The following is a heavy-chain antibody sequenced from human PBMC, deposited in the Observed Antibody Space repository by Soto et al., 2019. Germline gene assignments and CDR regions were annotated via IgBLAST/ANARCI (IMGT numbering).Heavy chain of an antibody. CDR3: AIQDGGVVY. Sequence: SETLSLTCAVYGGSFSGYYWSWIRQPPGKGLEWIGEINHSGSTNYNPSLKSRVTMIRDTSISTVYMELRNLKSDDTAVYSCAIQDGGVVYWGQGTLVTVSS. D-gene: IGHD3-16*01. J-gene: IGHJ4*02. V-gene: IGHV4-34*10. CDR2: INHSGST. CDR1: GGSFSGYY.